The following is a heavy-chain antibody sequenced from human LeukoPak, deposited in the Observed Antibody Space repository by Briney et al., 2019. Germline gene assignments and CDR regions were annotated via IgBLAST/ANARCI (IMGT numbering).Heavy chain of an antibody. CDR3: AREDQPRGTFDY. CDR1: GFTFSNYW. J-gene: IGHJ4*02. V-gene: IGHV3-7*05. CDR2: IKQDGSEK. D-gene: IGHD2-15*01. Sequence: GGSLRLSCAASGFTFSNYWMTWVRQAPGKGLEWVANIKQDGSEKYYVDSVKGRFTISRDNAKNSLYLQMNSLRAEDAALYYCAREDQPRGTFDYWGQGILVTVSS.